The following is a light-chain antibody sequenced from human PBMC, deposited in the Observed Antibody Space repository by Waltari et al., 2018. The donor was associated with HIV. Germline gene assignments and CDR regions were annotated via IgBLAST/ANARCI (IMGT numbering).Light chain of an antibody. CDR3: QTWDTGIRV. V-gene: IGLV4-69*01. CDR2: LNSDGSH. CDR1: SGHSNYD. Sequence: QLVLTQSPSASASLGASVKFTCTLSSGHSNYDIAWHQQQPEKGPWYLMKLNSDGSHSKGDGIPDRFSGSSSGAERYLTISSLQSEDEADYYCQTWDTGIRVFGGGTKLTVL. J-gene: IGLJ3*02.